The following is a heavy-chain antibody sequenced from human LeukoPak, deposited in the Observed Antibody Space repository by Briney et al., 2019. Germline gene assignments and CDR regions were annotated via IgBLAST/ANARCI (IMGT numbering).Heavy chain of an antibody. D-gene: IGHD4-17*01. CDR2: IRGGGTSE. Sequence: GGSLRLSCTASGFTFSAYAMMWVRQAPGKGPEGVSAIRGGGTSEFYADSVKGRFRISRDNSKDTLFLQMNSLRAEDTAVYYCARDPNGDYIGAFDMWGPGTMVTVSS. CDR3: ARDPNGDYIGAFDM. J-gene: IGHJ3*02. V-gene: IGHV3-23*01. CDR1: GFTFSAYA.